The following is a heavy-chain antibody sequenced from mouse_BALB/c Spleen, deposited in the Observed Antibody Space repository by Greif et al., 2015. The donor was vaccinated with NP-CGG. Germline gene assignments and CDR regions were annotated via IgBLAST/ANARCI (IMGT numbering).Heavy chain of an antibody. D-gene: IGHD2-3*01. CDR2: IYPGNVNT. J-gene: IGHJ3*01. CDR3: ARSGGYYDLAY. V-gene: IGHV1S56*01. CDR1: GYTFTSYY. Sequence: QVQLKESGPELVKPGASVRISCKASGYTFTSYYIHWVKQRPGQGLEWIGWIYPGNVNTKYNEKFKGKATLTADKSSSTACMQLSSLTSEDSAVYFCARSGGYYDLAYWGQGTLVTVAA.